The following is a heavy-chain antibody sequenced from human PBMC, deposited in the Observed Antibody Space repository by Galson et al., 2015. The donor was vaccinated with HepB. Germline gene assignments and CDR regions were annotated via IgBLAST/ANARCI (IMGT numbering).Heavy chain of an antibody. V-gene: IGHV1-2*04. Sequence: SVKVSCKASGYTFTGYYMHWVRQAPGQGLEWMGWINPNSGGTNYAQKFQGWVTMTRDTSISTAYMELSRLRSDDTAVYYCARAIGGPHVGNPNDYGMDVWGQGTTVTVSS. CDR2: INPNSGGT. CDR1: GYTFTGYY. D-gene: IGHD2-15*01. CDR3: ARAIGGPHVGNPNDYGMDV. J-gene: IGHJ6*02.